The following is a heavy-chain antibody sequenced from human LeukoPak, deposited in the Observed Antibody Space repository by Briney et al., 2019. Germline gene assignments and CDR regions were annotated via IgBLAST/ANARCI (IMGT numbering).Heavy chain of an antibody. Sequence: GGSLRLSCAASGFTFSSYAVSWVRQAPGKGLEWVSAISGSGGSTYYADSVKGRFTISRDNSKNTLYLQMNSLRAEDTAVYYCAKELLDYRQWPEAFDIWGQGTMVTVSS. CDR3: AKELLDYRQWPEAFDI. D-gene: IGHD6-19*01. CDR2: ISGSGGST. CDR1: GFTFSSYA. V-gene: IGHV3-23*01. J-gene: IGHJ3*02.